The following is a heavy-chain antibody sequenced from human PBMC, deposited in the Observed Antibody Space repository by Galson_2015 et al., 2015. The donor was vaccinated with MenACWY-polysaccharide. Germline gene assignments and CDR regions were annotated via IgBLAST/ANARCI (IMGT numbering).Heavy chain of an antibody. V-gene: IGHV3-23*01. CDR3: AKVIPAAATAY. CDR1: GFTFSSYA. CDR2: ISGSGFST. J-gene: IGHJ4*02. Sequence: SLRLSCAASGFTFSSYAMSWVRQAPGKGLEWVSAISGSGFSTYYADSVKGRFIISRDNSKNTLYLQINSLGAEDTAIYYCAKVIPAAATAYWGQGTLVTVSS. D-gene: IGHD6-13*01.